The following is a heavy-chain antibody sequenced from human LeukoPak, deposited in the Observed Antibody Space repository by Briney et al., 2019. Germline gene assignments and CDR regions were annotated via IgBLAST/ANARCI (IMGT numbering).Heavy chain of an antibody. CDR2: INHSGST. CDR1: GESFSGYF. D-gene: IGHD6-13*01. J-gene: IGHJ4*02. Sequence: SETLSLTCAVYGESFSGYFWSWIRQPPGKGLEWIGEINHSGSTNYNPSLKSRVTISVDTSKNQSFLKLSSVTAADTAVYYCARGVGGSWYLGDLDYWGQGTLVTVSS. CDR3: ARGVGGSWYLGDLDY. V-gene: IGHV4-34*01.